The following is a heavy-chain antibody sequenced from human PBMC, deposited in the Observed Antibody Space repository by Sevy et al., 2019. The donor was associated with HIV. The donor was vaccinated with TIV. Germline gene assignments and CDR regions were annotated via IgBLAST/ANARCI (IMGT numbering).Heavy chain of an antibody. V-gene: IGHV3-49*03. J-gene: IGHJ4*02. D-gene: IGHD5-12*01. CDR1: GFTFGDYA. Sequence: GGSLRLSCTSSGFTFGDYAMSWFRQAPGKGLEWVAFIRRNSHEPYGGTTEYAPSGKGRFTISRDDSKSIAYLQLNSLKTDVTAVYYCTRPLATADTPEYFFDYWGQGILVTVSS. CDR2: IRRNSHEPYGGTT. CDR3: TRPLATADTPEYFFDY.